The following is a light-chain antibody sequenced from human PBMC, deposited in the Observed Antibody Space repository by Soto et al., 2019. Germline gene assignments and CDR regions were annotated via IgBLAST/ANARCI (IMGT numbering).Light chain of an antibody. CDR2: RDS. J-gene: IGLJ3*02. Sequence: SYELTQPLSVSVALGQTARITCGGNNIASKNVHWYQQKPGQAPVLVIYRDSNRPSGIPERFSGSNSGNTATLTISRAQAGDEADYYCQVWDSSTAVFGGGTQLTVL. CDR3: QVWDSSTAV. CDR1: NIASKN. V-gene: IGLV3-9*01.